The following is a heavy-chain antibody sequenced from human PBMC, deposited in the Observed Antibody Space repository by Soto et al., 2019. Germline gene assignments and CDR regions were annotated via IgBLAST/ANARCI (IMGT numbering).Heavy chain of an antibody. D-gene: IGHD3-3*01. CDR2: IKQDGSEK. J-gene: IGHJ5*02. Sequence: GGSLRLSCAASGFTFSSYWMSWVRQAPGKGLEWVANIKQDGSEKYYVDSVKGRFTISRDNAKSSLYLQMNSLRAEDTAVYYCARIRFLEWLLYPRISWFDPWGQGTLVTVSS. V-gene: IGHV3-7*01. CDR1: GFTFSSYW. CDR3: ARIRFLEWLLYPRISWFDP.